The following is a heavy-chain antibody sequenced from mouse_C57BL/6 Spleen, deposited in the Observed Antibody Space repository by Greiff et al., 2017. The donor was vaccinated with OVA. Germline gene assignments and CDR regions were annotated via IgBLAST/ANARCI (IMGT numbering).Heavy chain of an antibody. CDR3: ARDKNGLGY. J-gene: IGHJ2*01. Sequence: EVMLVESEGGLVQPGSSMKLSCTASGFTFSDYYLAWVRQVPEKGLEWIANLNFDGSSTYYLDSLKSRFIISIDNAKNILYLQMSRLKSEDTATYYCARDKNGLGYWGQGTTLTVSS. D-gene: IGHD1-2*01. CDR1: GFTFSDYY. V-gene: IGHV5-16*01. CDR2: LNFDGSST.